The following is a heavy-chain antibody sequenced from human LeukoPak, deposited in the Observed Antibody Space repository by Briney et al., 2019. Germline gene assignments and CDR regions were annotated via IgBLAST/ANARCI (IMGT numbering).Heavy chain of an antibody. V-gene: IGHV4-34*01. Sequence: SETLSLTCAVYGGSFSGYYWSWIRQPPGKGLEWIGEINHSGSTNYNPSLKSRVTISGDTSNNQFSLKLSSVTAADTAVYYCARDLPGAGTSGGPFDDWGQGTLVSVSS. D-gene: IGHD6-19*01. CDR3: ARDLPGAGTSGGPFDD. CDR1: GGSFSGYY. J-gene: IGHJ4*02. CDR2: INHSGST.